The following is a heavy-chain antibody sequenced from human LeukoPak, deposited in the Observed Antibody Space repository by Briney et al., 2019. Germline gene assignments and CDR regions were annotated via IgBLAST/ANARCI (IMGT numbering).Heavy chain of an antibody. J-gene: IGHJ6*02. CDR3: ARDLWDGSGYGMDV. CDR2: IWYDGSNK. Sequence: GGSLRLSCAASGFTFSSYAMSWVRQAPGKGLEWVAVIWYDGSNKYYADSVKGRFTISRDNSKNTLYLQMNSLRAEDTAVYYCARDLWDGSGYGMDVWGQGTTVTVSS. CDR1: GFTFSSYA. D-gene: IGHD6-19*01. V-gene: IGHV3-33*08.